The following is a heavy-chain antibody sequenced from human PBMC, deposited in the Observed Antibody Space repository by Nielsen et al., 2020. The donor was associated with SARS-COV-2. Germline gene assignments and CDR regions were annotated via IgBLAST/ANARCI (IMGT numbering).Heavy chain of an antibody. CDR2: IIWISVLI. V-gene: IGHV3-9*01. D-gene: IGHD6-13*01. Sequence: GGSLRLSCAAPGSTFADYAMPWFRQAPGKGLYWFSVIIWISVLIASADSVKGRFTISRDNAKSSLYLQMTSLRAEDTALYYCAKDPSDGYSSSWYFDYWGQGTLVTVSS. CDR3: AKDPSDGYSSSWYFDY. CDR1: GSTFADYA. J-gene: IGHJ4*02.